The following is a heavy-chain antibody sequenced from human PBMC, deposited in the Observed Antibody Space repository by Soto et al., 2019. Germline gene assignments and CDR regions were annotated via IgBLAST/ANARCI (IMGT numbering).Heavy chain of an antibody. CDR1: GGSFSGYY. CDR3: ASPTRRDHYYYYGMDV. D-gene: IGHD2-15*01. CDR2: INHSGST. V-gene: IGHV4-34*01. Sequence: SETLSLTCAVYGGSFSGYYWSWIRQPPGKGLEWIGEINHSGSTNYNPSLKSRVTISVDTSKNQFSLKLSSVTAADTAVYYCASPTRRDHYYYYGMDVWGQGTTVTVSS. J-gene: IGHJ6*02.